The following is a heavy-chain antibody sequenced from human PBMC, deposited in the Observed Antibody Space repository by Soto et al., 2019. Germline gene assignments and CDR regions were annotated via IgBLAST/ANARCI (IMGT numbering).Heavy chain of an antibody. J-gene: IGHJ4*02. Sequence: GASVKVSCKASGGTFSSYAISWVRQAPGQGLEWMGGIIPIFGTANYAQKFQGRVTITADESTSTAYMELSSLRSEDTAVYYCARGLFMAGYSLGFDYWGQGTLVTVSS. V-gene: IGHV1-69*13. CDR1: GGTFSSYA. CDR3: ARGLFMAGYSLGFDY. D-gene: IGHD1-1*01. CDR2: IIPIFGTA.